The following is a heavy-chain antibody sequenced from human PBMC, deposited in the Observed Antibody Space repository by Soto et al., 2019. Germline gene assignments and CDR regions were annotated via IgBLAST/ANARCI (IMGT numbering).Heavy chain of an antibody. V-gene: IGHV1-69*13. CDR3: ASSYYYYYGMDV. CDR2: IIPIFGSA. J-gene: IGHJ6*02. Sequence: SVKVSCKASGGTFSSYAISWVRQAPGQGLEWMGGIIPIFGSANYAQKFQGRVTITADESTSTAYMELSSLRSEDTAVYYCASSYYYYYGMDVWGQGTTVTVSS. CDR1: GGTFSSYA.